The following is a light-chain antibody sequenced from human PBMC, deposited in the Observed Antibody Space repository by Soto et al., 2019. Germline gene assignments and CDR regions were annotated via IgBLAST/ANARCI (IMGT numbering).Light chain of an antibody. V-gene: IGLV1-44*01. CDR1: NSNIGSNT. J-gene: IGLJ3*02. Sequence: QSVLTQPPSASGTPGQRVTISCSGSNSNIGSNTVSWYQQLPGTAPKSLIYSDNQRPSGVPDRISGSRSGTSASLAISGLQSDDEADYYCQSYDTSLSAWVFGGGTKLTVL. CDR3: QSYDTSLSAWV. CDR2: SDN.